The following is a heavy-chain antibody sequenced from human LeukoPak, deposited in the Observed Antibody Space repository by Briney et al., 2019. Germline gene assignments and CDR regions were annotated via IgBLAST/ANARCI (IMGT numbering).Heavy chain of an antibody. CDR2: IIPIFGTA. V-gene: IGHV1-69*13. J-gene: IGHJ6*02. CDR3: AREIKGFLECSLSRGMDV. Sequence: SVKVSCKASGGTFSSYAISWVRQAPGQGLEWMGGIIPIFGTANYAQKFQGRVTITADESTSTAYMELSSLRSEDTAVYYCAREIKGFLECSLSRGMDVWGQGTTVTVSS. CDR1: GGTFSSYA. D-gene: IGHD3-3*01.